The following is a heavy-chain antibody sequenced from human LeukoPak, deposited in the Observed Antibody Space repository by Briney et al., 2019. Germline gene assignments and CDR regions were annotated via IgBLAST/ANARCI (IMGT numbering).Heavy chain of an antibody. CDR2: ISPNSGGT. CDR1: GYTFTGYY. Sequence: ASVKVSCKASGYTFTGYYMHWVRQAPGQGLEWMGWISPNSGGTNYAQKFQGRVTMTRDTSISTAYMGLSRLRSDDTAVYYCARDRRFGELGDYWGQGTLVTVSS. J-gene: IGHJ4*02. D-gene: IGHD3-10*01. V-gene: IGHV1-2*02. CDR3: ARDRRFGELGDY.